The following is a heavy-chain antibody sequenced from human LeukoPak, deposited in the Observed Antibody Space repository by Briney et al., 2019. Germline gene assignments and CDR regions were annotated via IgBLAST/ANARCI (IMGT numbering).Heavy chain of an antibody. CDR3: ARGTGSFDY. Sequence: SEALSLTCTVSGGSISSSSYYWGWIRQPPGKGLEWIGSIYYSGSTYYNPSLKSRVTISVDTSKNQFSLKLSSVTAADTAVYYCARGTGSFDYWGQGTLVTVSS. D-gene: IGHD7-27*01. CDR2: IYYSGST. J-gene: IGHJ4*02. CDR1: GGSISSSSYY. V-gene: IGHV4-39*07.